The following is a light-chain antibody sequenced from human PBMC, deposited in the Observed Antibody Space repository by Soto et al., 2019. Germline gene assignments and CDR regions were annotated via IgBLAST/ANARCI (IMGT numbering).Light chain of an antibody. CDR2: GAS. CDR1: QTIRSNY. J-gene: IGKJ1*01. V-gene: IGKV3-20*01. Sequence: ETVLTQSPGTLSLSPGERATLSCRASQTIRSNYLAWYRQTPGQAPRLLIYGASNSATGIADRFSGSGSGKDFTLIISRLEPEDFALYYCQQYGSSPWTFGQGTKVEIK. CDR3: QQYGSSPWT.